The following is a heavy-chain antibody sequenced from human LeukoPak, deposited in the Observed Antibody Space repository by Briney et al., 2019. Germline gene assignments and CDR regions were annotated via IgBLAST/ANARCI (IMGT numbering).Heavy chain of an antibody. D-gene: IGHD3-10*01. Sequence: ASVKVSCKASGYTFTSYAMHWVRQAPGQRLAWMGWINAGNGNTKYSQKFQGRVTITRDTSASTAYMELSSLRSEDTAVYYCARDRGSGSYIVFDPWGQGTLVTVSS. V-gene: IGHV1-3*01. CDR1: GYTFTSYA. J-gene: IGHJ5*02. CDR2: INAGNGNT. CDR3: ARDRGSGSYIVFDP.